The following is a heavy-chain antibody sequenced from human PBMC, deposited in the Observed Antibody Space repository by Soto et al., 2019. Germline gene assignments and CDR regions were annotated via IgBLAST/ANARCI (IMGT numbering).Heavy chain of an antibody. CDR3: AKGGREGKPFAV. D-gene: IGHD2-15*01. V-gene: IGHV3-9*01. CDR1: GFIFIDYT. CDR2: ISWNSGSI. Sequence: LRLSCASSGFIFIDYTMNWGRQAPGKGLEWVSGISWNSGSIGYADSVTGRFTISRDNAKNSLYLQMNSLRAEDTALYYCAKGGREGKPFAVRVRGSLVTVPA. J-gene: IGHJ2*01.